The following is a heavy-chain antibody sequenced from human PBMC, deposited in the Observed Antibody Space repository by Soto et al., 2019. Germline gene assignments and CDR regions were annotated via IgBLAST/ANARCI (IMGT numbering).Heavy chain of an antibody. CDR1: GFTLSMSA. D-gene: IGHD3-16*02. Sequence: EVQLMESGGGLVQPGGSLSLSCASSGFTLSMSAVNWVRQAPGKGLEWVSYISDSGDRTYYADSVKGRFTISRDRSKNTVSLQMDSLRAEDTAVYYCAKDRVIIVKAGDAFDVWGHGTKVTVSS. J-gene: IGHJ3*01. V-gene: IGHV3-23*01. CDR3: AKDRVIIVKAGDAFDV. CDR2: ISDSGDRT.